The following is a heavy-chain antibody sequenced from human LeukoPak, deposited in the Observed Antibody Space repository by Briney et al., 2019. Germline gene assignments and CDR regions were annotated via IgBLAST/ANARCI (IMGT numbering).Heavy chain of an antibody. Sequence: GESLRISCKGSGCSFTSYWISWVRQMPGKGLEWMGRIDPRDSYTNYSPSFQGHVTISADKSISTAYLQWSSLKASDTAMYYCARPGDCDYSGNQRDDFDHWGQGTLVTVSS. D-gene: IGHD4-23*01. CDR3: ARPGDCDYSGNQRDDFDH. V-gene: IGHV5-10-1*01. J-gene: IGHJ4*02. CDR1: GCSFTSYW. CDR2: IDPRDSYT.